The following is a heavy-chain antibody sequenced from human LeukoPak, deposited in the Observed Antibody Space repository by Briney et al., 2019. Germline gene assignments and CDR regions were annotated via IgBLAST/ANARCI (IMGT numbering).Heavy chain of an antibody. Sequence: PSETLSLTCTVSGGSISSGGYYWRWIRQHPGKGLEWIGYIYYSGSTYYNPSLKSRVTISVDTSKNQFSLKLSSVTAADTAVYYCARGLRFFSDYWGQGTLVTVSS. V-gene: IGHV4-31*03. CDR1: GGSISSGGYY. CDR2: IYYSGST. D-gene: IGHD3-3*01. CDR3: ARGLRFFSDY. J-gene: IGHJ4*02.